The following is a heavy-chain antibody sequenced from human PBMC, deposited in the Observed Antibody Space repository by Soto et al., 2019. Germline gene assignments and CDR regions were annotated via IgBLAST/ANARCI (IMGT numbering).Heavy chain of an antibody. D-gene: IGHD4-4*01. V-gene: IGHV5-51*01. CDR1: GYSFTSYW. CDR3: ARHGYSKPKRGVLYYYMDV. J-gene: IGHJ6*03. Sequence: GESLKISCKGSGYSFTSYWIGWVRQMPGKGLEWMGIIYPGDSDTRYSPSFQGQVTISADKSISTAYLQWSSLKASDTAMYYCARHGYSKPKRGVLYYYMDVWGKGTTVTVSS. CDR2: IYPGDSDT.